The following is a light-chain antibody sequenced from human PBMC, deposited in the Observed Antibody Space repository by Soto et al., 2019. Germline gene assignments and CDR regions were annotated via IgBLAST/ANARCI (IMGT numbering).Light chain of an antibody. CDR3: QQLNNYPFT. CDR2: AAS. Sequence: DIQLTQSPSFLSASVGDRATITCRASQGISSYLAWYQQKPGKAPNLLIYAASTLQSGVPSRFSGSGSGTEFTLTISSLQPDDFATSYCQQLNNYPFTFGPGTKVDIK. J-gene: IGKJ3*01. CDR1: QGISSY. V-gene: IGKV1-9*01.